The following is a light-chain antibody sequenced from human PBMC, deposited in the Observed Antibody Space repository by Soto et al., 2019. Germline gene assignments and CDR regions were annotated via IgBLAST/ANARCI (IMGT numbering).Light chain of an antibody. CDR2: GAS. CDR3: QQYGSSAT. Sequence: EIVLTQSPGTLSLSPGERATLSCRASQSVSSSSLAWYQQKPGQAPRLLIYGASSRATGIPDRFSGSGSGTDFTLTISRLEPEDFAVYSCQQYGSSATFGQGTK. CDR1: QSVSSSS. V-gene: IGKV3-20*01. J-gene: IGKJ1*01.